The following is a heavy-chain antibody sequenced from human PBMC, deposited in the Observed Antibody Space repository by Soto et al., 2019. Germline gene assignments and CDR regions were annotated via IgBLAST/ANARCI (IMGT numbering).Heavy chain of an antibody. CDR2: ISATGGGT. V-gene: IGHV3-23*01. D-gene: IGHD3-16*01. CDR3: AKDRRAGGNSAFYFDF. CDR1: GFKFSNYA. J-gene: IGHJ4*02. Sequence: GGSLRLSCAASGFKFSNYAMSWVRQAPGKGLEWVSLISATGGGTYYADSVKGRFTISRDNSHNTLYLQVHSLTAEDTAAYYCAKDRRAGGNSAFYFDFWGQGAQVTVSS.